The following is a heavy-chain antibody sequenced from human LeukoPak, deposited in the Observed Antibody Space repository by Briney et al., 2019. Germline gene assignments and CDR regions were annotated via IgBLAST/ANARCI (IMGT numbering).Heavy chain of an antibody. J-gene: IGHJ5*02. D-gene: IGHD5-24*01. CDR3: ARDLSRDGCNR. CDR2: IYHSGST. CDR1: GYSISSGYY. V-gene: IGHV4-38-2*02. Sequence: SETLSLTCTGSGYSISSGYYWGWIRQPPGKGLEWIGSIYHSGSTYYNPSLKSRVTISLDTSKNQFSLKLSSVTAADTAMYYCARDLSRDGCNRWGQGTLVTVSS.